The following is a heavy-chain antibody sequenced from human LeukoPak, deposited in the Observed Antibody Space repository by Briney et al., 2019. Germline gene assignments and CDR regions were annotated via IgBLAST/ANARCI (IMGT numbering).Heavy chain of an antibody. CDR3: AKALVGPSVFDY. CDR2: ISGSGVST. V-gene: IGHV3-23*01. CDR1: GFTFSTYA. Sequence: GGSLRLSCAASGFTFSTYAMTWVRQAPGKGLEWVSLISGSGVSTYYADSVKGRFTISRDNSKNTLYLLMNSLRVEDTAVFHCAKALVGPSVFDYWGQGTLVTVSS. J-gene: IGHJ4*02. D-gene: IGHD1-26*01.